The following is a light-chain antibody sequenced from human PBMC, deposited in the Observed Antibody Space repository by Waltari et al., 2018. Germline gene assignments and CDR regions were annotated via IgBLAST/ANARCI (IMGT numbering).Light chain of an antibody. J-gene: IGKJ1*01. V-gene: IGKV3-20*01. CDR1: QSVGGS. Sequence: EIALTQSAGSMSLSAGERATLTCWASQSVGGSLAWYQQKRGQAPRLLSDGASTRATGIPDRFSGSGSGTDFSLTISRLEPEDFAVYYCQHYVRLPVTFGQGTKLEIK. CDR2: GAS. CDR3: QHYVRLPVT.